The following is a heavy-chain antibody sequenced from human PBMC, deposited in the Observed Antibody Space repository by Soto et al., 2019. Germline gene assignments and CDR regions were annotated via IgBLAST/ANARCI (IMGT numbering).Heavy chain of an antibody. CDR1: GFTVSSKY. Sequence: GGSLRLSCAPYGFTVSSKYMSWVRRAPGKGLEWVSVIYNDNSTYYADSVKGRFTISRDNSKNTLYLQMNSLRAEDAALYYCARDRAGYSSSWGALDYRGQGTLVTVSS. CDR3: ARDRAGYSSSWGALDY. V-gene: IGHV3-66*01. CDR2: IYNDNST. J-gene: IGHJ4*02. D-gene: IGHD6-13*01.